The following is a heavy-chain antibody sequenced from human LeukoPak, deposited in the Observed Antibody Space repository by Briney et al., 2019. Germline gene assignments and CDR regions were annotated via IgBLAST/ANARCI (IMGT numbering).Heavy chain of an antibody. CDR3: ARDPYSGGYGDYYYMDL. D-gene: IGHD1-26*01. Sequence: PGGSLRLSCAASGFTFSTYNMNWVRQAPGKGLEWVSSITSSSTYIYYADSVKGRFTISRDNAKNSLYLQMNSLRAEDTAVYYCARDPYSGGYGDYYYMDLWGQGTTVTISS. J-gene: IGHJ6*03. V-gene: IGHV3-21*01. CDR2: ITSSSTYI. CDR1: GFTFSTYN.